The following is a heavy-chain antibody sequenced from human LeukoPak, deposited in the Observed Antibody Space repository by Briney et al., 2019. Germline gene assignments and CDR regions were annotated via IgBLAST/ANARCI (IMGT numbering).Heavy chain of an antibody. CDR2: IYYRGNT. Sequence: SETLSLTCSVSGGSLTSYYWSWIRQSPGKALEWIGYIYYRGNTNYNPSLKSRVTISVDTSKNQFSLKLSSVTAADTAVYYCARGYYDSSGYYLADYWGQGTLVTVSS. V-gene: IGHV4-59*08. J-gene: IGHJ4*02. CDR3: ARGYYDSSGYYLADY. D-gene: IGHD3-22*01. CDR1: GGSLTSYY.